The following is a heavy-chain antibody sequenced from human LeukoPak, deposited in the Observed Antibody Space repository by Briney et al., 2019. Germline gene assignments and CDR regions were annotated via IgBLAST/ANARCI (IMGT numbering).Heavy chain of an antibody. CDR1: GFTFSSYW. V-gene: IGHV3-7*01. J-gene: IGHJ5*02. D-gene: IGHD6-13*01. CDR2: IKQDGSEK. CDR3: ASSSSWYGVGWFDP. Sequence: GGSLRLSCAASGFTFSSYWMSWVRQAPGKGLEWVANIKQDGSEKYYVDSVKGRFTISRDNAKNSLYLQMNSLRAEDTAVDYCASSSSWYGVGWFDPWGQGTLVTVSS.